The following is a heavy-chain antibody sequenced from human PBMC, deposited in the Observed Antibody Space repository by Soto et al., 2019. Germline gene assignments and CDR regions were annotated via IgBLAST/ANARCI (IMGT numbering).Heavy chain of an antibody. V-gene: IGHV3-21*02. Sequence: EVQLGESGGGLVKPGGSLRLSCAASGFSFSSYSITWVRQAPGKGLEWVSCISSSGSDIYYADSAKGRFTISRDNTKNSAFLQMNSLRAEDTAVYYCAKGSSGSYYLIYWGQGTLVTVSS. CDR1: GFSFSSYS. CDR2: ISSSGSDI. D-gene: IGHD1-26*01. J-gene: IGHJ4*02. CDR3: AKGSSGSYYLIY.